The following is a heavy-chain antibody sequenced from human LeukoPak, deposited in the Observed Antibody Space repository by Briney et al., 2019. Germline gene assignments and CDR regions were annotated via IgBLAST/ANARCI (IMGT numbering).Heavy chain of an antibody. CDR1: GYTFTSYD. Sequence: ASVKVSCKASGYTFTSYDINWVRQATGQGLEWMGWMNPNSGNTGYAQKFQGRVTMTRNTSISTAYMELSSLRSEDTAVYYCARGLDFWSGYYKDYWGQGTLVTVSS. V-gene: IGHV1-8*01. J-gene: IGHJ4*02. D-gene: IGHD3-3*01. CDR2: MNPNSGNT. CDR3: ARGLDFWSGYYKDY.